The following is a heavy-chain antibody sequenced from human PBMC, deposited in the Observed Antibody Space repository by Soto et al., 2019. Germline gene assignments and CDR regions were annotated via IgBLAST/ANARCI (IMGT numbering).Heavy chain of an antibody. D-gene: IGHD3-10*01. V-gene: IGHV4-39*01. Sequence: SETLSLTCTVSGGSISSSSYYWGWIRQPPGKGLEWIGSIYYSGSTYYNPSLKSRVTISVDTSKNQFSLKLSSVTAADTAVHYCARHRTAYYYGSGSPMIDYWGQGTLVTVSS. CDR2: IYYSGST. CDR1: GGSISSSSYY. J-gene: IGHJ4*02. CDR3: ARHRTAYYYGSGSPMIDY.